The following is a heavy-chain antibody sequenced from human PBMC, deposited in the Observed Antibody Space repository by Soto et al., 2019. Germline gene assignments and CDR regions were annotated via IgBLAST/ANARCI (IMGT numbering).Heavy chain of an antibody. CDR3: ARTSCSSTTCYFEY. CDR1: GFTFTTYA. J-gene: IGHJ4*02. CDR2: ISGSGAAT. V-gene: IGHV3-23*01. D-gene: IGHD2-2*01. Sequence: PGGSLRLSCAASGFTFTTYAMSWVRQAPGKGLEWVSSISGSGAATDYADSVMGRVAISRDNSKNTQYLQMDSLRAEDTAVYYCARTSCSSTTCYFEYWGQGALVTVSS.